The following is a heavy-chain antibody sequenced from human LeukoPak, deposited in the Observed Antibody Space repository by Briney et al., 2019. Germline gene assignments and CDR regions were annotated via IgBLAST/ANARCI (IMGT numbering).Heavy chain of an antibody. CDR1: GYTFTSYY. J-gene: IGHJ6*02. CDR2: INVSGGST. D-gene: IGHD6-6*01. CDR3: ARDREYSSIHYGMDV. Sequence: GASVKVSCKASGYTFTSYYMHWVRQAPGQGLEWMGIINVSGGSTNYAQDFQGRVTMTRDTSTSTVYMELSSLRSEDTAVYYCARDREYSSIHYGMDVWGQGTTVTVSS. V-gene: IGHV1-46*01.